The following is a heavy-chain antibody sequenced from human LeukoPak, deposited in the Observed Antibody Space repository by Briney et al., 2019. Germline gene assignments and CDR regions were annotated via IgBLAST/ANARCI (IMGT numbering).Heavy chain of an antibody. Sequence: PSQTLSLTCTVSGGSISSNNYYWGWIRQPPGKGLEWRGSIYYSGNTYYNPSLKSRVTISVDTSKNQFSLKLSSVTAADTALYYCARQSSGWRFYFDYWGQGTLVTVSS. CDR2: IYYSGNT. D-gene: IGHD6-19*01. CDR1: GGSISSNNYY. J-gene: IGHJ4*02. CDR3: ARQSSGWRFYFDY. V-gene: IGHV4-39*01.